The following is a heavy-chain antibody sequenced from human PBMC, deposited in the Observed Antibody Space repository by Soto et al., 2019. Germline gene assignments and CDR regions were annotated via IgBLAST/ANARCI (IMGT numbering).Heavy chain of an antibody. J-gene: IGHJ6*02. CDR1: GFTFSSYW. CDR3: ARDLKSGSYYYYYGMDV. CDR2: IKQDGSEK. V-gene: IGHV3-7*01. D-gene: IGHD1-26*01. Sequence: GSLRLSCAASGFTFSSYWMSWVRQAPGKGLEWVANIKQDGSEKYYVDSVKGRFTISRDNAKNSLYLQMNSLRAEDTAVYYCARDLKSGSYYYYYGMDVWGQGTTVTVSS.